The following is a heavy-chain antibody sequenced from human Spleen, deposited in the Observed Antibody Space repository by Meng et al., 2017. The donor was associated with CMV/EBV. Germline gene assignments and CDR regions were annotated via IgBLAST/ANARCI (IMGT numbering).Heavy chain of an antibody. CDR2: ISSSGVYI. V-gene: IGHV3-21*01. CDR1: GFTFSNYR. Sequence: GESLKISCAASGFTFSNYRMNWVRQAPGKGLEWVASISSSGVYIFYADSVKGRFTISRDNSKNTLWLQMGSLRAEDMAVYYCARGQRYNYGTTDYWGQGTLVTVSS. CDR3: ARGQRYNYGTTDY. J-gene: IGHJ4*02. D-gene: IGHD5-18*01.